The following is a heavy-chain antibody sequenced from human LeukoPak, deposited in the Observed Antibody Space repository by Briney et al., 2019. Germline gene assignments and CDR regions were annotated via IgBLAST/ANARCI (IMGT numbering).Heavy chain of an antibody. J-gene: IGHJ3*02. V-gene: IGHV1-2*02. CDR2: INPKSGDT. CDR1: GYTFIDCY. D-gene: IGHD3-22*01. CDR3: ASEYYYDRSGANAFDI. Sequence: ASVKVSCKASGYTFIDCYIHWVRQAPGQGLEWMGWINPKSGDTKYAPKFQGRVTMTRDTSISTAYMEVSSLRYDDTAVYYCASEYYYDRSGANAFDIWGQGTMVTVS.